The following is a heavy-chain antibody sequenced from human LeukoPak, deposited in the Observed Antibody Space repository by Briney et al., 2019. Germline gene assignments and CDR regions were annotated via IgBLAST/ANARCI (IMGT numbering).Heavy chain of an antibody. V-gene: IGHV3-23*01. Sequence: RAGGSLSLSCAASGFTFRNYAMSWVRQAPGKGLEWVSAIDSGGGTYYANSVKGRFTISRDNSKNTLYLQLSSLRVEDTAVYYRAKGPQGDWGQGALVTVSS. CDR2: IDSGGGT. CDR3: AKGPQGD. CDR1: GFTFRNYA. D-gene: IGHD3-16*01. J-gene: IGHJ4*02.